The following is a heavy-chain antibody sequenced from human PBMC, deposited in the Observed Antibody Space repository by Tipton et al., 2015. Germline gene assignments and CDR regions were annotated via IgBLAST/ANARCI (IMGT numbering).Heavy chain of an antibody. CDR3: ARHKDSGTYPLDY. Sequence: LRLSCTVSGGSINNNYWSWIRQPPGKGLEYMGYVFHNGDSSYNPSLKSRVSMSVDTSKNQISLKLTSATAADTAIYYCARHKDSGTYPLDYWGQGTLVTVSS. CDR2: VFHNGDS. D-gene: IGHD3-10*01. V-gene: IGHV4-59*01. CDR1: GGSINNNY. J-gene: IGHJ4*02.